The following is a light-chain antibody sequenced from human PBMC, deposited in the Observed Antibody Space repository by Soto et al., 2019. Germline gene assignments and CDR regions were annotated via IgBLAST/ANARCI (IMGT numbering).Light chain of an antibody. J-gene: IGLJ1*01. Sequence: QSALTQPASVSGSPGQSISISCTGTSSDVGAYNYISWYQQHPGKAPKLIIYDVSNRPSGVSSRFSGSKSGNTASLTISGLQAEDGADYYCSAYTITSPDVFGTGTKLTVL. CDR3: SAYTITSPDV. CDR2: DVS. V-gene: IGLV2-14*03. CDR1: SSDVGAYNY.